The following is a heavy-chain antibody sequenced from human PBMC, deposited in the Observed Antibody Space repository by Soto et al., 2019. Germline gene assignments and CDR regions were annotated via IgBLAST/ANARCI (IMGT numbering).Heavy chain of an antibody. D-gene: IGHD5-12*01. Sequence: SGPTLVNPTQTLTLTCTFSGFSLSTSQVGVGWIRQPPGKALEWLAHVYWNDDKYYSLSLKSRLTISKDTSKSQVVLTMTNMDPVDTATYYCARIKYRGVGSIMFDPWGQGTLVTVSS. J-gene: IGHJ5*02. CDR1: GFSLSTSQVG. CDR3: ARIKYRGVGSIMFDP. V-gene: IGHV2-5*01. CDR2: VYWNDDK.